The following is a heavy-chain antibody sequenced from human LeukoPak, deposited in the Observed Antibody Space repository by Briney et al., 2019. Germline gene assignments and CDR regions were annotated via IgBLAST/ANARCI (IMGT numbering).Heavy chain of an antibody. CDR3: ARDRIAAAGTLWRDYYYYYGMDV. CDR1: GFTFSSYG. V-gene: IGHV3-21*01. D-gene: IGHD6-13*01. CDR2: ISSSSSYI. J-gene: IGHJ6*02. Sequence: PGRSLRLSCAASGFTFSSYGMHWVRQAPGKGLEWVSSISSSSSYIYYADSVKGRFTISRDNAKNSLYLQINSLRAEDTAVYYCARDRIAAAGTLWRDYYYYYGMDVWGQGTTVTVSS.